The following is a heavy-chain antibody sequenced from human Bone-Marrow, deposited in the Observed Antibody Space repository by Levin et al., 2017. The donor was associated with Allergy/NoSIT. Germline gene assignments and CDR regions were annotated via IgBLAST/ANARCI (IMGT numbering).Heavy chain of an antibody. V-gene: IGHV3-30*18. J-gene: IGHJ3*02. CDR1: GFSFSTYG. CDR2: ISFDGSQT. D-gene: IGHD3-9*01. CDR3: AEDRVGWDSILTIYPSDDSDI. Sequence: GGSLRLSCAASGFSFSTYGMHWVRQAPGRALEWVALISFDGSQTYYAESVKGRFTISRDNSRNTLYLQMNSLRAEDTAVYYCAEDRVGWDSILTIYPSDDSDIWGQGTMVTVSS.